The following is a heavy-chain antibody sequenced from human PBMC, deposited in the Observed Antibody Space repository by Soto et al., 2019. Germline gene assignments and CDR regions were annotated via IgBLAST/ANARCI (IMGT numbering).Heavy chain of an antibody. Sequence: QVQLVQSGAEVKKPGSSVKVSCKASGGTFSSYSISWVRQAPGQGLEWMGRIIPILGIANYAQKFQGRVTITADNSTSTADTEPSSLRSQDTAGYYCASGVGAVANPDYWGQGTLVTVSS. CDR2: IIPILGIA. J-gene: IGHJ4*02. CDR1: GGTFSSYS. CDR3: ASGVGAVANPDY. V-gene: IGHV1-69*02. D-gene: IGHD6-19*01.